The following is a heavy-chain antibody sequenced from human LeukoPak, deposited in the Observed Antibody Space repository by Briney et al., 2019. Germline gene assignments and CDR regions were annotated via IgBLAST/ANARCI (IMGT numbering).Heavy chain of an antibody. V-gene: IGHV3-21*04. D-gene: IGHD3-10*01. CDR2: ISSDSGHI. CDR3: ASGIITMVRGVEGGHWFDP. J-gene: IGHJ5*02. Sequence: GGSLRLSCAAAGFPFTDYSMNWVRQAPGKGLEWVSTISSDSGHIYYADSVKGRFTISRDNAENSLYLQINSLRAEDTAVYYCASGIITMVRGVEGGHWFDPWGQGTLVTVSS. CDR1: GFPFTDYS.